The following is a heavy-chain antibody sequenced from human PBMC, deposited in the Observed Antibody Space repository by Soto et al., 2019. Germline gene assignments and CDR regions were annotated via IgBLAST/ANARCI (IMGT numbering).Heavy chain of an antibody. CDR1: GFSLSNARMG. V-gene: IGHV2-26*01. J-gene: IGHJ4*02. Sequence: SGPKLVNPTEPLTLTCTVPGFSLSNARMGVSWIRQPPGKALEWLAHIFSNDEKSYSTSLKSRRTISKDTSKSQVVLTMTNMDPVDTATYYCARMTYDFWSGYYPYYFDFWGQGTLVTVSS. D-gene: IGHD3-3*01. CDR3: ARMTYDFWSGYYPYYFDF. CDR2: IFSNDEK.